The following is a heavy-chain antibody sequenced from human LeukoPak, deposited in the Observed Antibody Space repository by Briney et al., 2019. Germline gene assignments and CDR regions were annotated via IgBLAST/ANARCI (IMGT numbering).Heavy chain of an antibody. Sequence: SETLSLTCTVSGGSISSSSYYLGWIRQPPGKGLEWIGSIYYSGSTYYNPSLKSRVTISVDTSKNQFSLKLSSVTAADTAVYYCARPGILGYCSSTSCYTHNWFDPWGQGTLVTVSS. CDR3: ARPGILGYCSSTSCYTHNWFDP. J-gene: IGHJ5*02. D-gene: IGHD2-2*02. V-gene: IGHV4-39*01. CDR2: IYYSGST. CDR1: GGSISSSSYY.